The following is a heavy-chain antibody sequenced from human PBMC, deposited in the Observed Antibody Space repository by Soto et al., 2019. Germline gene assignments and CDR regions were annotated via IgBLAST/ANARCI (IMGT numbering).Heavy chain of an antibody. CDR3: AIVWKLRFLEWSYYYYGMDV. CDR2: IYHSGST. J-gene: IGHJ6*02. CDR1: GGSISSSNW. D-gene: IGHD3-3*01. Sequence: TLSLTCAVSGGSISSSNWWSWVRQPPGKGLEWIGEIYHSGSTNYNPSLKSRVTISVDKSKNQFSLKLSSVNDADTDVYYSAIVWKLRFLEWSYYYYGMDVWGQGTTVTVSS. V-gene: IGHV4-4*02.